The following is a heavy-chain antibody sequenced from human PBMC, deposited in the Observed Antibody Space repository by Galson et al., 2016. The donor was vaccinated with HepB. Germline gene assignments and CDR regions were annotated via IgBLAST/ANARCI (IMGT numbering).Heavy chain of an antibody. Sequence: LSLTCTVSGGSISGHYWTLIRQPPGKGLEWIGYMDYTGTTDSNPSLKSRVTISLDTSKKQFSLTLTSVTSAGTAVYYCSRDFRMPFDVSHGVDVWGKGTAVTVSS. V-gene: IGHV4-59*11. CDR2: MDYTGTT. CDR1: GGSISGHY. D-gene: IGHD2-15*01. J-gene: IGHJ6*04. CDR3: SRDFRMPFDVSHGVDV.